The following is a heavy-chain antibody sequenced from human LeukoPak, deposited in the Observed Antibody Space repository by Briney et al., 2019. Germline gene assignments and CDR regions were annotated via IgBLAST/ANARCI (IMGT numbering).Heavy chain of an antibody. Sequence: GGSLRLSCTAFGFTFSSLAMTWVRQAPGKGLEWVSTIRSNGDTTYNADSVKGRFTISRDNSKNTLYLELNSLRVEDTATFYCAKGQELDDGVFDSWGQGTMVTVSS. D-gene: IGHD1-1*01. V-gene: IGHV3-23*01. CDR1: GFTFSSLA. CDR3: AKGQELDDGVFDS. CDR2: IRSNGDTT. J-gene: IGHJ4*02.